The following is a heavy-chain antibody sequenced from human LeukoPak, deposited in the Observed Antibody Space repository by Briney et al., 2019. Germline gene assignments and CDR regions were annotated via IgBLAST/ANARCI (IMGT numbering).Heavy chain of an antibody. J-gene: IGHJ4*02. CDR2: ISSSSSYI. D-gene: IGHD3-3*01. V-gene: IGHV3-21*04. Sequence: PGGSLRLSCAASGFTFSSYSMNWVRQAPGKGLEWVSSISSSSSYIYYADSVKGRFTISRDNAKNSLYLQMNSLRAEDTALYYCARGSLEYAFWSGSDYWGQGTLVTVSS. CDR1: GFTFSSYS. CDR3: ARGSLEYAFWSGSDY.